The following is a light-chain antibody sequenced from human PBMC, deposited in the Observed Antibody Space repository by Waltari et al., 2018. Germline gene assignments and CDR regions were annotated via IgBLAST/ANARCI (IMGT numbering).Light chain of an antibody. J-gene: IGKJ4*01. V-gene: IGKV3-15*01. Sequence: IVMTQSPATLSVSPGERATLSCRASQSVNSNLAWYQQKPGQAPRLLIHGASTRATGFPPRFSGSGSGTDFTLTISSLQSEDFAVYYCQQYNVWPPTFGGGTKVEIK. CDR1: QSVNSN. CDR3: QQYNVWPPT. CDR2: GAS.